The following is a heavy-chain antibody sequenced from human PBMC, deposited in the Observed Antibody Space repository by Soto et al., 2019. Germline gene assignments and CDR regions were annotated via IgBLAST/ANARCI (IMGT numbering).Heavy chain of an antibody. CDR1: GGSISSGGYC. Sequence: SETLSLTCTVSGGSISSGGYCWGWIRQPPGKGLEWIGSIYYTGSTYHNPSLKSRVTMSVDTSKNQFSLKLSSVTAADTAVYYCARHGVRLAAAGRKYHYAYWGQRTLVTVSS. CDR2: IYYTGST. D-gene: IGHD6-13*01. CDR3: ARHGVRLAAAGRKYHYAY. J-gene: IGHJ4*02. V-gene: IGHV4-39*01.